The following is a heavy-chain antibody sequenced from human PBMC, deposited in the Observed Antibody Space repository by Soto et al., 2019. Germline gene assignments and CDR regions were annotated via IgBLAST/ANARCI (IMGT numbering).Heavy chain of an antibody. V-gene: IGHV1-3*01. D-gene: IGHD2-15*01. CDR1: GYTFTSYA. CDR2: INAGNGNT. CDR3: ARGAKGWNYYYYGMDV. J-gene: IGHJ6*02. Sequence: ASVKVSCKASGYTFTSYAMHWVRQAPGQRLEWMGWINAGNGNTKYSQKFQGRVTITADKSTSTAYMELSSLRSEDTAVYYCARGAKGWNYYYYGMDVWGQGTTVTVSS.